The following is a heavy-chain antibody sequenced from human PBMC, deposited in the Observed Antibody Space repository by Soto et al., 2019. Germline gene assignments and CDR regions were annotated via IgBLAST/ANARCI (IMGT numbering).Heavy chain of an antibody. CDR3: ARSLNLDIVATIDRRIYGMDV. V-gene: IGHV1-2*04. CDR2: INPNSGGT. Sequence: GASVKVSCKASGYTFTGYYMHWVRQAPGQGLEWMGWINPNSGGTNYAQKFQGWVTMTRDTSISTAYMELSRLRSDDTAVYYCARSLNLDIVATIDRRIYGMDVWGQGTTVTVSS. CDR1: GYTFTGYY. D-gene: IGHD5-12*01. J-gene: IGHJ6*02.